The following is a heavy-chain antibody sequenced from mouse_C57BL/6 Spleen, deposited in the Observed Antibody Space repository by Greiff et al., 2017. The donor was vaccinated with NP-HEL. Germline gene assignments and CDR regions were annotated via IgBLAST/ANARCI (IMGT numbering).Heavy chain of an antibody. CDR2: INPSTGGT. CDR3: ASRDSRDY. D-gene: IGHD2-12*01. V-gene: IGHV1-42*01. CDR1: GYSFTGYY. Sequence: EVQLQQSGPELVKPGASVKISCKASGYSFTGYYMNWVKQSPEKSLEWIGEINPSTGGTTYNQKFKAKATLTVDKSSSTAYMQRKSLTSEDSAFYYCASRDSRDYWGQGTTLTVSS. J-gene: IGHJ2*01.